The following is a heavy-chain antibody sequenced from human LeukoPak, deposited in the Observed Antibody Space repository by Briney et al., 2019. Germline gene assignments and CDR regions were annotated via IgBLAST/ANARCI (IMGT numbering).Heavy chain of an antibody. CDR3: ARVTRWAGLDF. CDR2: IYYSGST. J-gene: IGHJ4*02. D-gene: IGHD2-21*02. Sequence: PSETLSLTCTVSGGSVSSADYYWSWIRQPPGKGLEWIGYIYYSGSTYYNPSLKSRLTISVDTSENQFSLHLTSVTAADTAVYFCARVTRWAGLDFWGQGTLVTVSS. V-gene: IGHV4-30-4*01. CDR1: GGSVSSADYY.